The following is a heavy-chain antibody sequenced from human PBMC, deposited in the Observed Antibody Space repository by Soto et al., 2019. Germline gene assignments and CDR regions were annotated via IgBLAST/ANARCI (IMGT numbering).Heavy chain of an antibody. CDR1: GVTFSTHT. J-gene: IGHJ4*02. CDR2: LTADSDDT. V-gene: IGHV3-23*01. Sequence: GGSLRLSCVASGVTFSTHTVNWVRQAPGKGLEWVSRLTADSDDTSYADSIKGRFTISRDNSKNTLYLQMNSLRAEDTAIYYCAKRLDRASLAFWGKGALVTVSS. D-gene: IGHD1-1*01. CDR3: AKRLDRASLAF.